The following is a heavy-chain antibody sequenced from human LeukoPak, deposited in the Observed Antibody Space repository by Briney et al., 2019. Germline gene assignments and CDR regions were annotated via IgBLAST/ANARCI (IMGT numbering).Heavy chain of an antibody. J-gene: IGHJ4*02. CDR3: AKDIRDSNYAFDY. CDR2: IRYDGSNK. Sequence: TGGSLRLSFAASGFTFSSYGMHWVRQAPGKGLEWVAFIRYDGSNKYYADSVKGRFTISRDNSKNTLYLQMNSLRAEDTAVYYCAKDIRDSNYAFDYWGQGTLVTVSS. V-gene: IGHV3-30*02. CDR1: GFTFSSYG. D-gene: IGHD4-11*01.